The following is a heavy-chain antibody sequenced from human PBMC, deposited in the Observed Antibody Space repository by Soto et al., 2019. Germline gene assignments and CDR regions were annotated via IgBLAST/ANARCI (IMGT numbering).Heavy chain of an antibody. CDR2: IYYFGGT. CDR1: SGSISSYY. CDR3: AGQSGGRIDY. J-gene: IGHJ4*02. Sequence: QVQLQESGPGLVKPSETLSLTCTVSSGSISSYYWTWIRQPPGKGLEWIGYIYYFGGTNYNPSLKRRVTISLDTSKNQFSLKVTSVTAADTAVYYCAGQSGGRIDYWGQGTLVTVSS. D-gene: IGHD6-25*01. V-gene: IGHV4-59*01.